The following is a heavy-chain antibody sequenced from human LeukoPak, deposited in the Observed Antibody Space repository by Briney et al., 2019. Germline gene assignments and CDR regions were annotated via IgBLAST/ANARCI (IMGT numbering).Heavy chain of an antibody. D-gene: IGHD6-13*01. V-gene: IGHV3-30*19. CDR2: ISSDGTDK. Sequence: PGGSLRLSCATSGFAFSGYGMHWVRQAPGKGLEWVAVISSDGTDKYYADSVKGRVSISRDNSKNTLYLQMNLRADDTAVYYCARGEYTSSLDCWGQGTLVTVSS. CDR3: ARGEYTSSLDC. CDR1: GFAFSGYG. J-gene: IGHJ4*02.